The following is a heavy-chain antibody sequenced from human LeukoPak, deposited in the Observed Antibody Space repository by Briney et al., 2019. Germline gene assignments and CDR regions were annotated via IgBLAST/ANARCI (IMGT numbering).Heavy chain of an antibody. D-gene: IGHD3-3*01. J-gene: IGHJ4*02. Sequence: GGSLRLSCAASGFTFSSYAMHWVRQAPGKGLEGVAVISYDGSNKYYADSVKGRFTISRDNSKNTLYLQMNSLRAEDTAVYYCARESIFGVVTATFDYWGQGTLVTVSS. CDR1: GFTFSSYA. CDR3: ARESIFGVVTATFDY. V-gene: IGHV3-30-3*01. CDR2: ISYDGSNK.